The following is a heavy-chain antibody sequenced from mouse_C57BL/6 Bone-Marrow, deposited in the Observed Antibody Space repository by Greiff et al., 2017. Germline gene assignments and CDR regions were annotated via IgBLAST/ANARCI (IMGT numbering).Heavy chain of an antibody. J-gene: IGHJ2*01. Sequence: VQLQQPGAELVKPGASVKLSCKASGYTFTSYWMQWVKQRPGQGLEWIGEIDPSDSYTNYNQKFKGKATVTVDTSSSTAYMQLSSLTSEDSAVYYCASYGGYYFDYWGQGTTLTVSS. D-gene: IGHD1-2*01. V-gene: IGHV1-50*01. CDR3: ASYGGYYFDY. CDR1: GYTFTSYW. CDR2: IDPSDSYT.